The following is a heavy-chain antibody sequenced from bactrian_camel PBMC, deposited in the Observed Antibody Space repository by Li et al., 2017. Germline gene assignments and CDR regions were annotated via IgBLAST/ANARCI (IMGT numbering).Heavy chain of an antibody. J-gene: IGHJ4*01. Sequence: DVQLVESGGVLVQPGESLTLSCVGSGFKFEPVDLSWVRQAPGKGLEWVSTFQIEVDGRRTLYADSVKGRFTISRDNAVNAVYLKMNSLKSEDTALYYCVTDERLPRINWGQGTQVTVS. CDR3: VTDERLPRIN. D-gene: IGHD4*01. CDR1: GFKFEPVD. V-gene: IGHV3S40*01. CDR2: FQIEVDGRRT.